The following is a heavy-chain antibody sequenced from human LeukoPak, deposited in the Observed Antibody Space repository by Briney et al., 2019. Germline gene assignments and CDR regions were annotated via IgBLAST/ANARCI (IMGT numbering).Heavy chain of an antibody. CDR1: GDSVSTNSAT. CDR3: ARLVGASWFDS. V-gene: IGHV6-1*01. D-gene: IGHD1-26*01. J-gene: IGHJ5*01. Sequence: SQTLSLTCAISGDSVSTNSATWTWLRQSPSRGLEWLGRTYYRSKWYNDYAVSMKSRITINPDTSKNQFSPQLNSVTPEDTAVYYCARLVGASWFDSWGQGTLVTVSS. CDR2: TYYRSKWYN.